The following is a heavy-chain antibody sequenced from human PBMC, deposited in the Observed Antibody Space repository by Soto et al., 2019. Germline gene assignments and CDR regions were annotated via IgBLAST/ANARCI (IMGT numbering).Heavy chain of an antibody. CDR2: IYYSGIT. J-gene: IGHJ4*02. Sequence: SETLSLTCTVSGGSISSGGYYWSWIRQHPGKGLVWIGYIYYSGITYYNPSLKSRVTISVDTSKNQFSLKLSCVTAADTAVYYCARGSSSFPFDYWGQGTLVTVSS. D-gene: IGHD6-6*01. CDR1: GGSISSGGYY. V-gene: IGHV4-31*03. CDR3: ARGSSSFPFDY.